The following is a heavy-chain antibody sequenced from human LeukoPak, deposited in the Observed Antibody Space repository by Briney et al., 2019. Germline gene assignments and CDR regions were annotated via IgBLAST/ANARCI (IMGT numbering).Heavy chain of an antibody. CDR2: MNPNGGHT. Sequence: ASVKVSCKTSGYTFTNYDTNWVRQATGQGLEWMGWMNPNGGHTGYAQKFQGSVTMSRDTSINTAYMELHNLRSDDTAVYYCARGCNGVSCYSGSNWFDTWGLGTLVTVSS. D-gene: IGHD2-15*01. V-gene: IGHV1-8*01. CDR1: GYTFTNYD. CDR3: ARGCNGVSCYSGSNWFDT. J-gene: IGHJ5*02.